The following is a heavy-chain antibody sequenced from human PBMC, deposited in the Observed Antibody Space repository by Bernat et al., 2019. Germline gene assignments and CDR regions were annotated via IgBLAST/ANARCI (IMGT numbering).Heavy chain of an antibody. V-gene: IGHV4-61*02. J-gene: IGHJ6*02. CDR2: IYTSGST. Sequence: QVQLQESGPGLVKPSQTLSLTCTVSGGSISSGSYYWSWIRQPAGKGLEWIGRIYTSGSTNYNPSLKSRVTISVDTSNNQFSLKLSSVTAADTAVYYCASGVSYYYGSGSYYYYGMDVWGQGTTVTVSS. CDR1: GGSISSGSYY. D-gene: IGHD3-10*01. CDR3: ASGVSYYYGSGSYYYYGMDV.